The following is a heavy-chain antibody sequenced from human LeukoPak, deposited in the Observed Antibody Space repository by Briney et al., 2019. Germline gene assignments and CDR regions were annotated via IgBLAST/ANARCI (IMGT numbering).Heavy chain of an antibody. Sequence: PGGSLRLSCAASGFTVSSNYMSWVRQAPGKGLEWVSVIYSGGSTYYADSVKGRFTISRDNSKNTLYLQMNSLRAEDTAVYYCAKDQLRIVVVPAAKGAFDIWGQGTMVTVSS. CDR2: IYSGGST. J-gene: IGHJ3*02. V-gene: IGHV3-53*01. D-gene: IGHD2-2*01. CDR3: AKDQLRIVVVPAAKGAFDI. CDR1: GFTVSSNY.